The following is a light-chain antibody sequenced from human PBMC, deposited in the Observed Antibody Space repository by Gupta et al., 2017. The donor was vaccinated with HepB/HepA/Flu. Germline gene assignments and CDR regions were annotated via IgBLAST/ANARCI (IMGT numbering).Light chain of an antibody. CDR3: SSYTSSSTLVV. CDR2: DVS. Sequence: QSALPQPASVSESPGLSITIPCTGTSSDVGGYNYVSWSQQHPGKAPKLMIYDVSNRPSGVSNRFSGSKSGNTASLTISGLHAEDEADYYCSSYTSSSTLVVFGGGTKLTVL. CDR1: SSDVGGYNY. V-gene: IGLV2-14*03. J-gene: IGLJ2*01.